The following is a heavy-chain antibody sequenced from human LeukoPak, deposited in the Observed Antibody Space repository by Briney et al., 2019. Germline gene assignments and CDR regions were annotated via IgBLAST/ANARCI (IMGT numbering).Heavy chain of an antibody. CDR1: GFAFSSNW. CDR2: ISPDGSGK. V-gene: IGHV3-7*01. J-gene: IGHJ4*02. D-gene: IGHD4-11*01. Sequence: GGSLRLSCAASGFAFSSNWMSWVRQAPGRGLELVAYISPDGSGKYCMDSGKGRCAIARDNARSSPDMQSNSLRVKDPAVYSCANQEYSMFHYWGQGTLVTVSS. CDR3: ANQEYSMFHY.